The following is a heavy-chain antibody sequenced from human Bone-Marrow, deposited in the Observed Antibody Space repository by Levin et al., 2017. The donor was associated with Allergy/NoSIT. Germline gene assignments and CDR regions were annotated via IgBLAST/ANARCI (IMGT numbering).Heavy chain of an antibody. CDR1: GLTFSNTW. D-gene: IGHD3-10*01. Sequence: PGGSLRLSCVASGLTFSNTWMSWVRQAPGRGLEWIGRIKRKTDGYTTDYAAPVKGRFTFSRDDSKNTLFLQMNSLKTEDTAVYYCTPDLGFRDGEGTRFDPWGQGTLVTVSS. CDR2: IKRKTDGYTT. J-gene: IGHJ5*02. CDR3: TPDLGFRDGEGTRFDP. V-gene: IGHV3-15*01.